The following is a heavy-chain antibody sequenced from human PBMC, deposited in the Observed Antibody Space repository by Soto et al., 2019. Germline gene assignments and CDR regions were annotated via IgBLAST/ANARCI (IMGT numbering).Heavy chain of an antibody. CDR3: ARGGLEVVVPAAMALDYYYGMDV. CDR2: INPNSGGT. Sequence: SVKGSCQASGYTFTGYYMHWVRQAPVQGLEWMGWINPNSGGTNYAQKFQGRVTMTRDTSISTAYMELSRLRSDDTAVYYCARGGLEVVVPAAMALDYYYGMDVWGQGTTVTVSS. CDR1: GYTFTGYY. D-gene: IGHD2-2*01. V-gene: IGHV1-2*02. J-gene: IGHJ6*02.